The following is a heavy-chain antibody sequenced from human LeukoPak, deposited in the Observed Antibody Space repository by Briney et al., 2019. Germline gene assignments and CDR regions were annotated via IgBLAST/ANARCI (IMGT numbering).Heavy chain of an antibody. J-gene: IGHJ4*02. CDR3: ARAGDVVVPTTNPFDS. Sequence: PGGSLILSCAASGFTFSNYWMSWVRQAPGKGLEWVANINQDGSEKYYVDSVKGRFTVSRDNAKNSLYLRMNSLRAEDTAVYYCARAGDVVVPTTNPFDSWGQGTLATVSS. CDR2: INQDGSEK. CDR1: GFTFSNYW. V-gene: IGHV3-7*01. D-gene: IGHD2-2*01.